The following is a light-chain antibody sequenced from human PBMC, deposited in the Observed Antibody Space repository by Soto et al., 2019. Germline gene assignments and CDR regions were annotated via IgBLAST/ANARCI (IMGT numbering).Light chain of an antibody. V-gene: IGLV1-40*01. J-gene: IGLJ1*01. CDR2: GNS. CDR1: SSNIGAGYD. Sequence: SVLTQPPSVSGAPWQRVTISCSATSSNIGAGYDVHWYRQLPGTAPKLVIYGNSDRPSGVPDRFSGSKSGTSASLAITGLQAEDESDYFCQSYDRSLRTYVFGTGTKGNVL. CDR3: QSYDRSLRTYV.